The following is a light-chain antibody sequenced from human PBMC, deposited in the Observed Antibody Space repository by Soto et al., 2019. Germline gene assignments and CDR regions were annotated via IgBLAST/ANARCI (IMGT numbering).Light chain of an antibody. CDR2: DGY. CDR3: QQYDSDPT. J-gene: IGKJ1*01. Sequence: DIQITQSPSTLSSSVLERFTITSRASQIISRWVAWYQRKPGKAPKLLIYDGYHLQSGVPSRFSGSGSGTEFTLTISSLLPEDFATYYCQQYDSDPTFGQGTKVDIK. CDR1: QIISRW. V-gene: IGKV1-5*01.